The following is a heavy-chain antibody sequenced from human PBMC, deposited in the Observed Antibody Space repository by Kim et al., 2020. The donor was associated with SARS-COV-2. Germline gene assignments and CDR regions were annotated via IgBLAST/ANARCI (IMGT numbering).Heavy chain of an antibody. Sequence: YSPSFQGQVTISADKSISTAYLQWSSLKASDTAMYYCARRRSGSYHFDYWGQGTLVTVSS. D-gene: IGHD1-26*01. V-gene: IGHV5-51*01. CDR3: ARRRSGSYHFDY. J-gene: IGHJ4*02.